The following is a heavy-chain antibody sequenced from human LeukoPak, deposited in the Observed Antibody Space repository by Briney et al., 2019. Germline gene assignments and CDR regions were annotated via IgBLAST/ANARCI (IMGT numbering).Heavy chain of an antibody. V-gene: IGHV1-2*02. CDR3: ARDFSQRLHDYIWGSYRYGSATGWVD. J-gene: IGHJ4*02. CDR2: INPNSGGT. D-gene: IGHD3-16*02. CDR1: GYTFTGYY. Sequence: ASVKVSCKASGYTFTGYYMHWVRQAPGQGLEWMGWINPNSGGTNYAQKFQGRVTMTRGTSISTAYMELSRLRSDDTAVYYCARDFSQRLHDYIWGSYRYGSATGWVDWGQGTLVTVSS.